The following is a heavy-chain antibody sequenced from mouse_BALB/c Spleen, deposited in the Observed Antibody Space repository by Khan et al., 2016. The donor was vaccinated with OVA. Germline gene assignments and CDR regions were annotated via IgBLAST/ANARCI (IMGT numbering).Heavy chain of an antibody. V-gene: IGHV1-77*01. CDR2: IYPGSDNT. Sequence: QVRLQQSGAELARPGASVTLSCKASGYTFTDYYINWMRQRTGQGLEWIGEIYPGSDNTYYNEKFKGKATLTADKSSSTAYMQLSRLTSEDSAVYFCAREWAAWFPYWGQGTLGTVSA. CDR1: GYTFTDYY. J-gene: IGHJ3*01. CDR3: AREWAAWFPY.